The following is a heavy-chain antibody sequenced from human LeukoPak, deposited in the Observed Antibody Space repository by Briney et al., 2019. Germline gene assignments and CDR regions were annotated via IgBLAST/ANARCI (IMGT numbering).Heavy chain of an antibody. D-gene: IGHD5-24*01. CDR2: LSDSSGST. CDR3: ATVLRLQCLYFHH. CDR1: GVTFPNYA. J-gene: IGHJ1*01. V-gene: IGHV3-23*01. Sequence: PGGSLRLSCAASGVTFPNYAMSWVRQAPGKGLEWVSALSDSSGSTYYAGAVKGRFTISRDNSKKILYLQMNSLRAEDTAVYYCATVLRLQCLYFHHWGQGTLVSVSS.